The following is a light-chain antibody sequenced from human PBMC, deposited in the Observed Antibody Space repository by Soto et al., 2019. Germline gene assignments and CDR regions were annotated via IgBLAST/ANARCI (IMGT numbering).Light chain of an antibody. Sequence: QSALTQPASVSGSPGQSITISCTGTSSDIGGYNYVSWYQQHPGKAPKLMIYEVNNRPSGVSDRFSGSKSDTTAYLTISGLQAEDEADYYCSSYSDSDTKVFGTGTKVTVL. CDR1: SSDIGGYNY. V-gene: IGLV2-14*01. CDR3: SSYSDSDTKV. J-gene: IGLJ1*01. CDR2: EVN.